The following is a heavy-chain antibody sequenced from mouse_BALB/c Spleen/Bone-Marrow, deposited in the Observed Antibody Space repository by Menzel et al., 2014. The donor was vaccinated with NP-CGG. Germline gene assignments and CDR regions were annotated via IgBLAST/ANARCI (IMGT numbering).Heavy chain of an antibody. Sequence: EVQLQESGTVLARPGASVEMSCKASGYSFISYWMHWVKQRPGQGLEWIGAIYPGNSDASYNQKVKGKAKLTAVTSASTAYMELISLTNEDSAVYYCTRWGVYDYDGGFAYWGQGTLVTVSA. V-gene: IGHV1-5*01. CDR2: IYPGNSDA. CDR1: GYSFISYW. D-gene: IGHD2-4*01. J-gene: IGHJ3*01. CDR3: TRWGVYDYDGGFAY.